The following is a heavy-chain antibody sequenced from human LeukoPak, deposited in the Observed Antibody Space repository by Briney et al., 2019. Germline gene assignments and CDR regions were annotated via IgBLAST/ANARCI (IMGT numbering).Heavy chain of an antibody. V-gene: IGHV1-2*02. D-gene: IGHD1-26*01. J-gene: IGHJ4*02. CDR1: GYTFTVYY. CDR2: INPNSGGT. Sequence: GASVKVSCKASGYTFTVYYMHWVRQAPGQGLEWMGWINPNSGGTNYAQKFQGRVTMTRDTSISTAYMELSRLRSDDTAVYYCARDGGPSGSYSDYWGQGTLVTVSS. CDR3: ARDGGPSGSYSDY.